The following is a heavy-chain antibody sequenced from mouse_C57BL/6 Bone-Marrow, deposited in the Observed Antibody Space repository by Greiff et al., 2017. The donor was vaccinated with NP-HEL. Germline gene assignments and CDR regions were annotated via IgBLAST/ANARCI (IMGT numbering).Heavy chain of an antibody. CDR3: ARSLLWLRRNYYAMDY. Sequence: VQLKESGPGLAKPYQTLALTCSDTGYSITSDYWNWIRKFPGNKLEYMGYISYSGSTDYKPSLKGRISITRDTAKNQYYLQLNTVTTDDTATYYCARSLLWLRRNYYAMDYWGQGTSVTVSS. D-gene: IGHD2-2*01. J-gene: IGHJ4*01. V-gene: IGHV3-8*01. CDR2: ISYSGST. CDR1: GYSITSDY.